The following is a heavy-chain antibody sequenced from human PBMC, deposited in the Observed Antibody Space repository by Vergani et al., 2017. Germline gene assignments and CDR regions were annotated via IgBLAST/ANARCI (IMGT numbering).Heavy chain of an antibody. Sequence: QVQLQESGPGLVKPSETLSLTCTVSGGSISSYYWSWIRQPPGKGLEWIGYIYYSGSTNYNPSLKSRVTISVDTSKNQFSLKLSSVTAADTAVYYCARGGIQLWHPDYWGQGTLVTVSS. CDR1: GGSISSYY. CDR3: ARGGIQLWHPDY. J-gene: IGHJ4*02. V-gene: IGHV4-59*01. D-gene: IGHD5-18*01. CDR2: IYYSGST.